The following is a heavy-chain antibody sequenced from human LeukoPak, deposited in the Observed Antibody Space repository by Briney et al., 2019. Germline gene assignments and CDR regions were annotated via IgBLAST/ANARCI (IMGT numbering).Heavy chain of an antibody. D-gene: IGHD2-2*01. CDR3: ANRKTSGGYYYYYMDV. J-gene: IGHJ6*03. Sequence: PGGSLRLSCAASGFTFNTYGMNWVRQAPGKGLEWVSAISGSGGSTYYADSVKGRFTISRDNSKNTLYLQMNSLRAEDTAVYYCANRKTSGGYYYYYMDVWGKGTTVTVSS. CDR2: ISGSGGST. CDR1: GFTFNTYG. V-gene: IGHV3-23*01.